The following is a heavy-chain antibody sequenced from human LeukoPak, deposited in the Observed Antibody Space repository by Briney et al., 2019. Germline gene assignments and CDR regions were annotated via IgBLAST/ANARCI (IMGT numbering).Heavy chain of an antibody. CDR3: ARGVAAAGYYMDV. Sequence: SSETLSLTCTVSGGSISSGSYYWSWIRQPAGKGPEWIGRIYTSGSTNYNPSHKSRVTISVDTSKNQFSLKLSSVTAADTAVYYCARGVAAAGYYMDVWGRGTTVTVSS. D-gene: IGHD6-13*01. CDR1: GGSISSGSYY. J-gene: IGHJ6*03. CDR2: IYTSGST. V-gene: IGHV4-61*02.